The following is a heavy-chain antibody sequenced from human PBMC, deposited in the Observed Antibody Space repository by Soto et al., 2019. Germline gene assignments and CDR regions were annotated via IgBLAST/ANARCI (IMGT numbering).Heavy chain of an antibody. D-gene: IGHD3-3*01. Sequence: SETLSLTCDVYGGSFSGYYWSWIRQPPGKGLEWIGEINHSGSTNYNPSLKSRVTISVDTSKNQFSLKLSSVTAADTAVYYCARAARLGWLSHYYYGMDVWGQGTTVTVSS. CDR2: INHSGST. CDR1: GGSFSGYY. J-gene: IGHJ6*02. CDR3: ARAARLGWLSHYYYGMDV. V-gene: IGHV4-34*01.